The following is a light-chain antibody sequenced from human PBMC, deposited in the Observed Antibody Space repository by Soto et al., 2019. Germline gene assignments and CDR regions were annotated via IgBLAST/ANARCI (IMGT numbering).Light chain of an antibody. J-gene: IGKJ1*01. CDR3: QQRGNWPWT. CDR1: QTISSW. CDR2: KAS. V-gene: IGKV1-5*03. Sequence: DIQMTQSPSTLSGSVGDRVTITCRASQTISSWLAWYQQKPGKAPKLLIYKASTLKSGVPSRFSGSGSGTEFTLTISSLQPDDFAVYYCQQRGNWPWTFGQGTKVDIK.